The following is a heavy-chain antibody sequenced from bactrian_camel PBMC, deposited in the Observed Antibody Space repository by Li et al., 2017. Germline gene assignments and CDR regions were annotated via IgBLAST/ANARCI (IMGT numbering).Heavy chain of an antibody. CDR1: GYTRSSYC. CDR3: AARKVARGSHFSLGRAPALRRDEYNF. CDR2: IDSDGFT. Sequence: HVQLVESGGGSVRAGGSLRLSCEASGYTRSSYCMAWFRQAPGKEREGVAVIDSDGFTSYADSVKGRFTASIDKVDATWQLQMNNLRPEDTAMYYCAARKVARGSHFSLGRAPALRRDEYNFWGQGTQVTVS. V-gene: IGHV3S26*01. D-gene: IGHD2*01. J-gene: IGHJ4*01.